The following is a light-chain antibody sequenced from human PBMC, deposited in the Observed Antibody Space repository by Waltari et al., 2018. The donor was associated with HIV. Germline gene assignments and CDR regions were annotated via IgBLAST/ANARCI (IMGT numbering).Light chain of an antibody. V-gene: IGLV2-14*01. J-gene: IGLJ1*01. CDR1: TSDVGGYNY. Sequence: QSGLTQPASVSGSPGQPLTISCTGTTSDVGGYNYVSWYQQHPGKAPKLIIYEVSNRPSGVSNLFSGSKSGNTASLTISGLQPEDETDYYCSSFSSSSTLYVFGTGTKVTVL. CDR2: EVS. CDR3: SSFSSSSTLYV.